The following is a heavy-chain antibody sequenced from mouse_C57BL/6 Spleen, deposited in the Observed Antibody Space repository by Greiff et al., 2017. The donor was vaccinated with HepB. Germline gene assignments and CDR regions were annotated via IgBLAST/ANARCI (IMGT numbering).Heavy chain of an antibody. CDR1: GYTFTSYG. CDR3: AREGVLLGDYFDY. D-gene: IGHD4-1*01. J-gene: IGHJ2*01. Sequence: VQVVESGAELARPGASVKLSCKASGYTFTSYGISWVKQRTGQGLEWIGEIYPRSGNTYYNEKFKGKATLTADKSSSTAYMELRSLTSEDSAVYFCAREGVLLGDYFDYWGQGTTLTVSS. CDR2: IYPRSGNT. V-gene: IGHV1-81*01.